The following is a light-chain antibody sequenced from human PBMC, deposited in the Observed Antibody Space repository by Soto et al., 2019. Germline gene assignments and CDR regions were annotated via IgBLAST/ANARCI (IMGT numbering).Light chain of an antibody. Sequence: TVMTQSPDSLVVSLGERATINCRSSQPVLYSSNNRNYLAWYQQRPGQPPKLLIYWASTRESGVPDRFSGSGSGTDFTLTITSLQAEDVAVYYCHQYLSAPFTFGQGTKLEIK. CDR1: QPVLYSSNNRNY. CDR3: HQYLSAPFT. V-gene: IGKV4-1*01. CDR2: WAS. J-gene: IGKJ2*01.